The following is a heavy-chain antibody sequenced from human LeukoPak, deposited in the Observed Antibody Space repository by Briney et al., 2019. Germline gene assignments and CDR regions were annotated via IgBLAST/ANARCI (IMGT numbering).Heavy chain of an antibody. Sequence: GGSLRLSCAASGFTFSSYSMNWVRQAPGKGLEWVSSISSSSSYIYYADSVKGRFTISRDNAKNSLYLQMNSLRAEDTAVYYCARAKDSSGYYWDYWGQGTLVTVSS. CDR1: GFTFSSYS. CDR2: ISSSSSYI. V-gene: IGHV3-21*01. J-gene: IGHJ4*02. CDR3: ARAKDSSGYYWDY. D-gene: IGHD3-22*01.